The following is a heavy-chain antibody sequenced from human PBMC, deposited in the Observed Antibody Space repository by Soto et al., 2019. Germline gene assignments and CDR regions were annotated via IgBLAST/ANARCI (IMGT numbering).Heavy chain of an antibody. Sequence: RRLSCAASGFTFSSYAMHWVRQAPGKGLEWVAVISYDGSNKYYADSVKGRFTISRDNSKNTLYLQMNSLRAEDTAVYYCARGFTAMVFFDYWGQGTLVTVSS. CDR1: GFTFSSYA. CDR3: ARGFTAMVFFDY. V-gene: IGHV3-30-3*01. CDR2: ISYDGSNK. J-gene: IGHJ4*02. D-gene: IGHD5-18*01.